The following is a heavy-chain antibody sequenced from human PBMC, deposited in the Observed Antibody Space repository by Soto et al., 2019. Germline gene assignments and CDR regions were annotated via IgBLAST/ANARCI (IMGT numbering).Heavy chain of an antibody. CDR2: ITWNSGAI. J-gene: IGHJ6*02. CDR1: GFTFDDYA. CDR3: TKETFPVSGNDLLLAYGMDV. Sequence: PGGSLRLSCAASGFTFDDYAMHWVRLVPGKGLEWVAGITWNSGAIDYVDSVEGRFTISRDNAKNSLYLQMSSLTTEDTALYYCTKETFPVSGNDLLLAYGMDVWGQGTTVTVSS. V-gene: IGHV3-9*01. D-gene: IGHD1-1*01.